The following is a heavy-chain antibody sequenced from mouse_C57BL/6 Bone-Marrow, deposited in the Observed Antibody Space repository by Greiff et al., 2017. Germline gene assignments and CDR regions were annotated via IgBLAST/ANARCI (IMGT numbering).Heavy chain of an antibody. CDR1: GYTFTDYY. CDR3: ARRSRWLLSWFAY. J-gene: IGHJ3*01. Sequence: VEPGASVKISCKASGYTFTDYYINWVKQRPGQGLEWIGWIFPGSGSTYYNEKFKGKATLTVDKSSSTAYMLLSSLTSEDSAVYFCARRSRWLLSWFAYWGQGTLVTVSA. V-gene: IGHV1-75*01. D-gene: IGHD2-3*01. CDR2: IFPGSGST.